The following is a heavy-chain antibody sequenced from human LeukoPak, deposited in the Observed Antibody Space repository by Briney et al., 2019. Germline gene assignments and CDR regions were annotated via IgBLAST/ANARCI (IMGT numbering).Heavy chain of an antibody. CDR2: ISGRGGDT. V-gene: IGHV3-23*01. J-gene: IGHJ4*02. D-gene: IGHD3-3*01. CDR3: AKGRDSELYRFDY. CDR1: GFTFSTYA. Sequence: PGGSLRLSCAVSGFTFSTYAMTWVRQAPGKGLEWVSAISGRGGDTYYADSVKGRFTISRDNSRNTLYLQINSLRAEDTAVYYCAKGRDSELYRFDYWGQGTLVTVSS.